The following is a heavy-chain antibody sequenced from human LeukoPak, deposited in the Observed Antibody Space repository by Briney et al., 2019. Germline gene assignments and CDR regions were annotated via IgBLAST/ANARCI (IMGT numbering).Heavy chain of an antibody. CDR1: EFTFSTFW. CDR3: VRDSDYQRNSGGLYAHYDALDI. CDR2: INADGSVK. V-gene: IGHV3-7*01. D-gene: IGHD2-21*01. J-gene: IGHJ3*02. Sequence: GGSLRLSCAASEFTFSTFWMSWVRQAPGKGLEWVANINADGSVKHYVDSVEGRFSISRDNARSSLYLQMNSLRAEDTAVYYCVRDSDYQRNSGGLYAHYDALDIWGHGTMVTVS.